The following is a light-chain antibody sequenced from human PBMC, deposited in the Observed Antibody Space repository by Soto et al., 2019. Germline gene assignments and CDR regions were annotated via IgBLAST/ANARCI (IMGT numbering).Light chain of an antibody. CDR2: DAS. CDR1: QDISNY. V-gene: IGKV1-33*01. CDR3: QQYDNLPIT. Sequence: IQMPQSTSSLSASVGDRVTITCHASQDISNYLNWYQQKPGKAPKLLIYDASNLETGVPSRFSGSGSGTDFTFTISSLQPEDIATYYCQQYDNLPITFGQGTRLEIK. J-gene: IGKJ5*01.